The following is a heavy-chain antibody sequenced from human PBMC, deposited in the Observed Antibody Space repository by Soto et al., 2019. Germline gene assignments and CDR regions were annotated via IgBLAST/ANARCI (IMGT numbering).Heavy chain of an antibody. Sequence: LTLTCTFSGFSLSTYGVGVGWIRQPPGKALEWLAIIYWDDDTRFSPSLRSRLAITKDTSKSQVVLTMTHMDPADTATYYCAHRPGFSMAFDYWGPGSLVTVSS. J-gene: IGHJ4*02. CDR2: IYWDDDT. D-gene: IGHD3-10*01. V-gene: IGHV2-5*02. CDR3: AHRPGFSMAFDY. CDR1: GFSLSTYGVG.